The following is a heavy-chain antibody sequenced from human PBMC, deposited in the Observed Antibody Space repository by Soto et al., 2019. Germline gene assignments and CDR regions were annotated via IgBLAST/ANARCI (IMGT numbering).Heavy chain of an antibody. CDR1: GGSISSYY. CDR2: IYYSGST. J-gene: IGHJ5*02. Sequence: PSETLSLTCTVSGGSISSYYWSWIRQPPGKGLEWIGYIYYSGSTNYNPSLKSRVTISVDTSKNQFSLKLSSVTAADTAVYYCARAPGYSSSSGVYWFDPWGQGTLGTVSS. V-gene: IGHV4-59*01. D-gene: IGHD6-6*01. CDR3: ARAPGYSSSSGVYWFDP.